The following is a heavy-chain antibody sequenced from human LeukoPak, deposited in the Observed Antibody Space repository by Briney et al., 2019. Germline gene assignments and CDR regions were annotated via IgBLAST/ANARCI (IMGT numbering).Heavy chain of an antibody. D-gene: IGHD3-3*01. V-gene: IGHV3-72*01. CDR3: VRVRVVTPPTAFHI. CDR1: GFTFSDHY. J-gene: IGHJ3*02. CDR2: SRNKANSYTT. Sequence: RGSLRLSCAASGFTFSDHYMDWVRQAPGKGLEWVARSRNKANSYTTEYAASVKGRFTISRDDSKNSLYLQMNSLKTEDTAVYYCVRVRVVTPPTAFHIWGQGTMVTVSS.